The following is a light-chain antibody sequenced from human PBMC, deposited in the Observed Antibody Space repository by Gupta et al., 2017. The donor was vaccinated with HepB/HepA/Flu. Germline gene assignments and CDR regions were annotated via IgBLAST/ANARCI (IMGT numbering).Light chain of an antibody. J-gene: IGLJ2*01. CDR3: QAWDSSTVV. CDR2: QDS. Sequence: SYELTQPPSVSVSPGQTASITCSGDKLGDKYACLYQQKPGPSPVLVIYQDSKRPSGNHERFSGSNAGTTATLXIXGTQAMXEADYYCQAWDSSTVVFGGGTKLTVL. V-gene: IGLV3-1*01. CDR1: KLGDKY.